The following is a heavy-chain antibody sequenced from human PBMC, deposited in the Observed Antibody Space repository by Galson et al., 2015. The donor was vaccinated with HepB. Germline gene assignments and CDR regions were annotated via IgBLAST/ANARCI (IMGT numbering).Heavy chain of an antibody. Sequence: SLRLSCAASGFTFGDYAISWFRQAPGKGLEWVGFIRSKAYGGTTEYAASVKGRFTISRDDSKSIAYLQMNSLKTEDTAVYYCTRDLPHGYYDSSGYAFDYWGQGTLVTVSS. CDR3: TRDLPHGYYDSSGYAFDY. CDR2: IRSKAYGGTT. D-gene: IGHD3-22*01. CDR1: GFTFGDYA. V-gene: IGHV3-49*03. J-gene: IGHJ4*02.